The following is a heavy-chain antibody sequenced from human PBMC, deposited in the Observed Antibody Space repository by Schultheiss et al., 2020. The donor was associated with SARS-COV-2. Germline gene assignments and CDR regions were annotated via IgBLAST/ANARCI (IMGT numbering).Heavy chain of an antibody. CDR3: ARVYYDFWSGPATLDY. J-gene: IGHJ4*02. V-gene: IGHV4-34*01. Sequence: SETLSLTCAVYGGSFSGYYWSWIRQPPGKGLEWIGSIYYSGSTYYNPSLKSRVTISVDRSKNQFSLKLSSVTAADTAVYYCARVYYDFWSGPATLDYWGQGTLVTVSS. CDR2: IYYSGST. CDR1: GGSFSGYY. D-gene: IGHD3-3*01.